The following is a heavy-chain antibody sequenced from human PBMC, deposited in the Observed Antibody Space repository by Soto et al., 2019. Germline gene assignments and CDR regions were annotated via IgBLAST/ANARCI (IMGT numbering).Heavy chain of an antibody. V-gene: IGHV1-69*06. J-gene: IGHJ5*02. Sequence: QVVLLQSGAEVKEHGSSVRVSCQVSGSTFNNFAFSWVRQAPGHGPEWMGGIVVDSNTAEYSQRFQDRFTITADTSTDTSYMELGILTFADPAVFYGARGVTRAEGSWSWWFDPWGQGTLVTASS. CDR2: IVVDSNTA. CDR1: GSTFNNFA. D-gene: IGHD2-2*01. CDR3: ARGVTRAEGSWSWWFDP.